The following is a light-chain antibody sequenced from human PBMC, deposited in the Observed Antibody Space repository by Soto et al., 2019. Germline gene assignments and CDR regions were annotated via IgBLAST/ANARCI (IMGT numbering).Light chain of an antibody. J-gene: IGKJ2*01. V-gene: IGKV1-5*01. CDR3: QQYKAYSPT. CDR1: QSISSW. Sequence: SQMTQSPSTLSASLGDRVTITCRASQSISSWLAWYQQRPGKAPKLLFYDASSLESGVPSRFSGSGSGPEFTLTIRSLQTDDVATYFCQQYKAYSPTFGQGNKLEIK. CDR2: DAS.